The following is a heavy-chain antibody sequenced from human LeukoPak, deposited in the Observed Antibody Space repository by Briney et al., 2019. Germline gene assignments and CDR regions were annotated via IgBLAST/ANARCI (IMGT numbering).Heavy chain of an antibody. D-gene: IGHD2-2*01. Sequence: SVKVSCQASGGTFSSYAISWVRQAPGQGLEWMGGIIPIFGTANYAQKFQGRVTITADESTSTAYMELSSLGSEDTAVYYCARTLPGGPQDCSSTSCYGGVYFDYWGQGTLVTVSS. CDR3: ARTLPGGPQDCSSTSCYGGVYFDY. CDR2: IIPIFGTA. V-gene: IGHV1-69*01. J-gene: IGHJ4*02. CDR1: GGTFSSYA.